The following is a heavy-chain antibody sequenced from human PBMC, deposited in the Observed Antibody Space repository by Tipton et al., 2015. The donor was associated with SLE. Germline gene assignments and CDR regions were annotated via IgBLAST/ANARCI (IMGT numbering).Heavy chain of an antibody. J-gene: IGHJ4*02. CDR2: IRYNGNDK. V-gene: IGHV3-30*02. Sequence: GSLRLSCAASGFTFSDYGIHWVRQAPGKGLEWVAFIRYNGNDKYYADSVKGRFSISRDNSKNTLYLQMNSLTSGDSAVYYCAKAPAYLGSGTSYYVDYWGQGTLVTVSS. D-gene: IGHD3-10*01. CDR1: GFTFSDYG. CDR3: AKAPAYLGSGTSYYVDY.